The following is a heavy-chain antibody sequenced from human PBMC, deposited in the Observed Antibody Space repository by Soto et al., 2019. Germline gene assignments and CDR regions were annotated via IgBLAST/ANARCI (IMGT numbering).Heavy chain of an antibody. J-gene: IGHJ4*02. CDR2: IGGSGRTT. CDR1: AFTFNNYA. Sequence: EVQLLGSGGGLVQPGGSLSLSCAASAFTFNNYAMSWVRQAPGKGLEWVSGIGGSGRTTYYADSVKGRFTISRDNSNNTLFLQMNSLRAEDTAVYYCAKSRYSDSSGDIYDYWGQGPLVTVSS. V-gene: IGHV3-23*01. D-gene: IGHD3-22*01. CDR3: AKSRYSDSSGDIYDY.